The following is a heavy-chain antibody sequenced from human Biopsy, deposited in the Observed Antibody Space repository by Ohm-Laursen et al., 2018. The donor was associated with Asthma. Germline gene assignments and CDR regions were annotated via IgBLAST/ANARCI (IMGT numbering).Heavy chain of an antibody. Sequence: EASVKVSCKASEYNFISFAIHWVRQAPGQRLEWMGWVNTGNGDTKYSQKFQGRVTITRDTSASTAYMELRSLRSEDTATYYCARTYYDFLTGQVKDVFGVWGQGTMVTVSS. CDR1: EYNFISFA. J-gene: IGHJ3*01. D-gene: IGHD3-9*01. CDR2: VNTGNGDT. V-gene: IGHV1-3*04. CDR3: ARTYYDFLTGQVKDVFGV.